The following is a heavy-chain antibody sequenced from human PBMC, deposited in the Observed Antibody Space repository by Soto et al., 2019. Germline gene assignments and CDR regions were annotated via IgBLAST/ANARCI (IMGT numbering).Heavy chain of an antibody. CDR2: IYYSGST. Sequence: TSETLSLTCTVSGGSVSSGSYYWSWIRQPPGKGLEWIGYIYYSGSTNYNPSLKSRVTISVDTSKNQFSLKLSSVTAADTAVYYCARELHIAARLNWFDPWGQGTLVTVSS. J-gene: IGHJ5*02. D-gene: IGHD6-6*01. V-gene: IGHV4-61*01. CDR1: GGSVSSGSYY. CDR3: ARELHIAARLNWFDP.